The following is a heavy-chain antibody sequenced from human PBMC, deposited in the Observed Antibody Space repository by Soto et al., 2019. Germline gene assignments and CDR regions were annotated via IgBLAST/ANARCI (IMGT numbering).Heavy chain of an antibody. J-gene: IGHJ6*02. CDR3: ARGVVTIDGDYGRDV. Sequence: QVQLVQSGAEVKKPGASVKVSCKASGYTFTSYDINWVRQATGQGLEWMGWMNPNSGNTGYAQKFQGRVTLTRDPSISTAYMELSSLRSEDTAVYYCARGVVTIDGDYGRDVWGQGTTVTVSS. D-gene: IGHD3-22*01. CDR2: MNPNSGNT. CDR1: GYTFTSYD. V-gene: IGHV1-8*01.